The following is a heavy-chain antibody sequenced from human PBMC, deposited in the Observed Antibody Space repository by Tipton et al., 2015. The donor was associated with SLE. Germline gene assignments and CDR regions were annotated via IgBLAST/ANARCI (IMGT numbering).Heavy chain of an antibody. CDR2: INHSGST. D-gene: IGHD6-19*01. J-gene: IGHJ4*02. CDR1: GGSISSYY. CDR3: AREGGSSGWYEVDY. V-gene: IGHV4-59*12. Sequence: TLSLTCTVSGGSISSYYWSWIRQPPGKGLEWIGEINHSGSTNYNPSLKSRVTISVDTSKNQFSLKLSSVTAADTAVYYCAREGGSSGWYEVDYWGQGTLVTVSS.